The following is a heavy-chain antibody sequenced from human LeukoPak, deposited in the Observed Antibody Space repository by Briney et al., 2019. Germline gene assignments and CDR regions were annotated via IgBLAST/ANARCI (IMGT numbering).Heavy chain of an antibody. CDR1: GGTFSSYA. CDR2: IIPILGIA. D-gene: IGHD1-1*01. V-gene: IGHV1-69*04. CDR3: ARGPPILERVEYFQH. Sequence: GASVEVSCKASGGTFSSYAISWVRQAPGQGLEWMGRIIPILGIANYAQKFQGRVTITAGKSTSTAYMELSSLRSEDTAVYYCARGPPILERVEYFQHWGQGTLVTVSS. J-gene: IGHJ1*01.